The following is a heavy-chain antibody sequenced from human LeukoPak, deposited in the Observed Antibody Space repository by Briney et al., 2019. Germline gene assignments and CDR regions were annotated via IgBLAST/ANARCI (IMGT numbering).Heavy chain of an antibody. Sequence: GGSLRLSCAASGFTFSSYGMHWVRQAPGKGLEWVAFIRYDGSNKYYADSVKGRFTISRDNSKNTLYLQMNSLRAEDTAVYYCAKGPVYCSSTSCFYFDYWGQGTLVTVSS. J-gene: IGHJ4*02. V-gene: IGHV3-30*02. CDR1: GFTFSSYG. D-gene: IGHD2-2*01. CDR3: AKGPVYCSSTSCFYFDY. CDR2: IRYDGSNK.